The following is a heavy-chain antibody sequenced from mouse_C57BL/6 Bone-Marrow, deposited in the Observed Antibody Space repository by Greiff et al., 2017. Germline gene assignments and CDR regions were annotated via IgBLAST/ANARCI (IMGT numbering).Heavy chain of an antibody. D-gene: IGHD2-5*01. V-gene: IGHV6-6*01. Sequence: EVKVEESGGGLVQPGGSMKLSCAASGFTFSAAWMDWVRPSPEKGLEWVAEIRNKANNHATYSAESVKGRFTISSDDSKSSVYLQRNGLRAEDTGIYYGTRRGYYSNCFDYWGQGTTLTVSS. CDR2: IRNKANNHAT. J-gene: IGHJ2*01. CDR1: GFTFSAAW. CDR3: TRRGYYSNCFDY.